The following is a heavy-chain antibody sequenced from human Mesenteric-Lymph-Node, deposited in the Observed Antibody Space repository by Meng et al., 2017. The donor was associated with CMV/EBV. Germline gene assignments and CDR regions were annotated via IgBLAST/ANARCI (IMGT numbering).Heavy chain of an antibody. CDR1: GFTFSSYW. V-gene: IGHV3-7*01. D-gene: IGHD4-11*01. CDR3: ARERDNSWDLLRFYGMDV. Sequence: GESLKISCAASGFTFSSYWMSWVRQAPGKGLEWVANIKQDGSEKFYVDSVKGRFTISRDNAKNSLHLQMNSLRGEDTAVYYCARERDNSWDLLRFYGMDVWGQGTTVTVSS. CDR2: IKQDGSEK. J-gene: IGHJ6*02.